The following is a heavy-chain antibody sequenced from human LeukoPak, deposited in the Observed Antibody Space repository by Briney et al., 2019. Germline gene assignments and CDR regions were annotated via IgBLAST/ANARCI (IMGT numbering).Heavy chain of an antibody. CDR3: ARLIGAFSESSGYSDY. D-gene: IGHD3-22*01. CDR2: IDPVDSDS. Sequence: GESLKISCKGSGYSFTSYWIGWVRHMPGKGLEWMGLIDPVDSDSRYSPSFQGQVIFSVDKSTQTTYLQWSSLKASDTAMYYCARLIGAFSESSGYSDYWGQGTLVTVSS. CDR1: GYSFTSYW. J-gene: IGHJ4*02. V-gene: IGHV5-51*01.